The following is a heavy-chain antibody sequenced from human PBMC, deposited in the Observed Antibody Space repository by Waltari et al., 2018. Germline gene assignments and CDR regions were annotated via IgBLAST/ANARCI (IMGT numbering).Heavy chain of an antibody. D-gene: IGHD6-19*01. J-gene: IGHJ4*02. CDR3: ARIAVAGTGYFDY. V-gene: IGHV3-23*01. CDR1: GFTFSSYA. Sequence: EVQLLESGGGLVQPGGSLRLSCAASGFTFSSYAMSWVRQAPGKGLGWVSAISGSGGSTYYADSVKGRFTISRDNSKNTLYLQMNSLRAEDTAVYYCARIAVAGTGYFDYWGQGTLVTVSS. CDR2: ISGSGGST.